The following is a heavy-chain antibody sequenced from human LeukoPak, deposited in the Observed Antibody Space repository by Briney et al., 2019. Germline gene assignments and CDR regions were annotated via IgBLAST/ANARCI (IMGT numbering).Heavy chain of an antibody. Sequence: SVKVSCKASGGTFSSYAISWVRQAPGQGLEWMGGIIPIFGTANYAQKFQGRVTITADESTSTAYMELSSLRSEDTAVYYRASTYGSGSYGDYYYYGMDVWGKGTTVTVSS. D-gene: IGHD3-10*01. CDR3: ASTYGSGSYGDYYYYGMDV. J-gene: IGHJ6*04. CDR2: IIPIFGTA. CDR1: GGTFSSYA. V-gene: IGHV1-69*13.